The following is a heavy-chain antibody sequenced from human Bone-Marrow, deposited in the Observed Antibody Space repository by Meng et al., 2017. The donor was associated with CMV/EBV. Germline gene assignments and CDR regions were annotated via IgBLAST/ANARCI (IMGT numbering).Heavy chain of an antibody. CDR2: INPSGGST. CDR1: GYTFISYY. D-gene: IGHD3-10*01. CDR3: ARERLPGDPDNNYGMDV. J-gene: IGHJ6*02. V-gene: IGHV1-46*01. Sequence: ASVKVSCKASGYTFISYYMHWVRQAPGQGLEWMGIINPSGGSTNYAQKFQGRVSMTRDTSTSTVYMELSSLRSEDTAVYYCARERLPGDPDNNYGMDVWGQGTTVTGSS.